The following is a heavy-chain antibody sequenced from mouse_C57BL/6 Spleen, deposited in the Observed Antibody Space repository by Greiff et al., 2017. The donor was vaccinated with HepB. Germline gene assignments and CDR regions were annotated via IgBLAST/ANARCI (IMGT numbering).Heavy chain of an antibody. Sequence: QVQLKQPGAELVKPGASVKLSCKASGYTFTSFWMHWVKQRPGRGLEWIGRIDPNSGGTKYNEKFKSKATLTVDKPSSTAYMQLSSLTSEDSAVYYCARGGVITTVVEDYAMDYWGQGTSVTVSS. D-gene: IGHD1-1*01. CDR2: IDPNSGGT. CDR3: ARGGVITTVVEDYAMDY. CDR1: GYTFTSFW. J-gene: IGHJ4*01. V-gene: IGHV1-72*01.